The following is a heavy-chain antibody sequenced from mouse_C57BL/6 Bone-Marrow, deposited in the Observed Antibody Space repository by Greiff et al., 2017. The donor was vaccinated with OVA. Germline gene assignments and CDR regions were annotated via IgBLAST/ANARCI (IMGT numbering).Heavy chain of an antibody. V-gene: IGHV14-3*01. CDR2: IDPANGNT. J-gene: IGHJ3*01. D-gene: IGHD2-3*01. CDR3: ATWLLPWFAY. CDR1: GFTIKNTY. Sequence: EVQLQQSVAELVRPGASVKLSCTASGFTIKNTYMHWVKQRPEQGLEWIGRIDPANGNTKYAPKFQGKATITADTSSNTAYLQLSSLTSEDTAIYYCATWLLPWFAYWGQGTLVTVSA.